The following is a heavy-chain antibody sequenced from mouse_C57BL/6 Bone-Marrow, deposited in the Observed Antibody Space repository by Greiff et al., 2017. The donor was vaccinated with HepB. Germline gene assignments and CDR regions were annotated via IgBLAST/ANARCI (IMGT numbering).Heavy chain of an antibody. D-gene: IGHD2-1*01. CDR2: IDPETGGT. CDR3: TRSNDGNYLYYFDY. Sequence: QVQLQQSGAELVRPGASVTLSCKASGYTFTDYEMHWVKQTPVHGLEWIGAIDPETGGTAYNQKFKGKAILTADKSSSTAYMELRSLTSEDSAVYYCTRSNDGNYLYYFDYWGQGTTLTVSS. CDR1: GYTFTDYE. J-gene: IGHJ2*01. V-gene: IGHV1-15*01.